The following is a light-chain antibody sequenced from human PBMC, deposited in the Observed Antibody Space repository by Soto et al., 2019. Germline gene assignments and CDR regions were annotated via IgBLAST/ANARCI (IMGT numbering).Light chain of an antibody. CDR3: SSFAGGYSYA. V-gene: IGLV2-8*01. J-gene: IGLJ1*01. CDR2: DVS. CDR1: SSDIGAYNY. Sequence: QSVLTQPPSASGSPGQSVTISCTGTSSDIGAYNYVSWYQQHPGKAPKLMIYDVSKRPSGVPDRFSGSKSGNTASLTVSGLQAEDEADYYCSSFAGGYSYAFGTGTKLTVL.